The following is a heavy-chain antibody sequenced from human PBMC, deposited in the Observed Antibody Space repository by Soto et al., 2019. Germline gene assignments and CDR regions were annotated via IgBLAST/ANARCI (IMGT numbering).Heavy chain of an antibody. V-gene: IGHV3-21*01. CDR2: ISSSTPYR. CDR1: GCTFSSFT. D-gene: IGHD2-21*02. CDR3: ARGGDPDY. Sequence: GGSLRLSCASSGCTFSSFTMNWVRQATGKGLEWVSSISSSTPYRYYTDSEKGRFTISRDNAKNTLFLQMNNLRPEDTAVYYCARGGDPDYWGQGTLVTVSS. J-gene: IGHJ4*02.